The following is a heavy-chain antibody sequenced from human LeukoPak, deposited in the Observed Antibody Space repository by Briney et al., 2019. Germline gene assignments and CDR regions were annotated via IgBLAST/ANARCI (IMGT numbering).Heavy chain of an antibody. CDR1: GFTFSSYA. D-gene: IGHD3-22*01. CDR3: ARDFMGSGYSASSHFDY. J-gene: IGHJ4*02. CDR2: ISSNGGST. V-gene: IGHV3-64*01. Sequence: GGSLRLSCAASGFTFSSYAMHWVRQAPGKGLEYVSAISSNGGSTYYANSVKGRFTISRDNSKNTLYLQMGSLRAEDMAVYYCARDFMGSGYSASSHFDYWGQGTLVTVSS.